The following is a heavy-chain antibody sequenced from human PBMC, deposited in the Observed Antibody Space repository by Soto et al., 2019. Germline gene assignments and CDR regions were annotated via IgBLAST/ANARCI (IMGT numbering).Heavy chain of an antibody. J-gene: IGHJ5*02. CDR2: TYYRSKWYN. Sequence: PSQTLSLTCAISGDSVSSNSAAWNWIRQSPSRGLEWLGRTYYRSKWYNDYAVSVKSRITINPDTSKNQFSLQLNSVTPEDTAVYYCARENHIVVVPAAIKYNWFDPWGQGTLVTVSS. CDR1: GDSVSSNSAA. V-gene: IGHV6-1*01. D-gene: IGHD2-2*01. CDR3: ARENHIVVVPAAIKYNWFDP.